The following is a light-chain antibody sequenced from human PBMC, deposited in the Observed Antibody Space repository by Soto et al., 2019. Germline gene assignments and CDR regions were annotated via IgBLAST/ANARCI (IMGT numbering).Light chain of an antibody. CDR1: QSVSTW. V-gene: IGKV1-5*03. CDR3: QQYNVHSPWT. J-gene: IGKJ1*01. CDR2: KAS. Sequence: DIQMTQSPSTLSASVGDRVSITCRASQSVSTWLAWYQQKPGKAPQLLIFKASTLESGVPSRFSGSGSGTEFTLTITSLQADDCATYYCQQYNVHSPWTFGQGTKVEIK.